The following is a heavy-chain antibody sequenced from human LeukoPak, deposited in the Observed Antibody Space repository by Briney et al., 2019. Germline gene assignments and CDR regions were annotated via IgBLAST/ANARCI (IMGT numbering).Heavy chain of an antibody. CDR1: GYTFTDYY. D-gene: IGHD1-26*01. CDR2: SNPSGST. J-gene: IGHJ4*02. Sequence: ASVKVSCKASGYTFTDYYIHWVRQAPGQGPEWMGISNPSGSTTYAPKFQGRVTMTGDTSTSTVYTELSSLRSEDTAVYYCARSSGSYSHFHYWGQGTLVTVSS. CDR3: ARSSGSYSHFHY. V-gene: IGHV1-46*01.